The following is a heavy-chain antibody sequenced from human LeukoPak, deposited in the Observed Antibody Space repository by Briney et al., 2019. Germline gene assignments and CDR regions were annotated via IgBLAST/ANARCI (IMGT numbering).Heavy chain of an antibody. CDR2: IRYDGSNK. D-gene: IGHD1-26*01. V-gene: IGHV3-30*02. J-gene: IGHJ6*03. CDR3: TILRIVGAPNYYMDV. CDR1: GFTFSSYG. Sequence: GALRLSCAASGFTFSSYGMHWVRQAPGKGLEWVAFIRYDGSNKYYADSVKGRFTISRDNSKNTLYLQMNSLRAEDTAVYYCTILRIVGAPNYYMDVWGKGTTVTVSS.